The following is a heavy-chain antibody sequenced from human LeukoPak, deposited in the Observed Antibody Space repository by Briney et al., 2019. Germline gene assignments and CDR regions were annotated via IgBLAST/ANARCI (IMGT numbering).Heavy chain of an antibody. CDR1: GFTFSTYA. CDR2: IRGSGGST. V-gene: IGHV3-23*01. D-gene: IGHD3-22*01. Sequence: GGALRLSCAASGFTFSTYAMSWVRQAPAKGLEWVSAIRGSGGSTYYADSVKGRFTISRDNSKNTLYLQMNSLRAEDTAIYYCAKSAYCDSSGYYREYCFDYWGQGTLVTVSS. J-gene: IGHJ4*02. CDR3: AKSAYCDSSGYYREYCFDY.